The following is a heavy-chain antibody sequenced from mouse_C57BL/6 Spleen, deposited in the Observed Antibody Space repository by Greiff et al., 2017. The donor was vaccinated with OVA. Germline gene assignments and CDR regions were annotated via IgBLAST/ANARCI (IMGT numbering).Heavy chain of an antibody. Sequence: QVQLQQSGPGLVQPSQSLSITCTVSGFSLTSYGVHWVRQSPGKGLEWLGVIWSGGSTDYNAAFISRLSISKDNSKSQVFFKMNSLQADDTAIYYCARGNEFAYWGQGTLVTVSA. CDR3: ARGNEFAY. CDR1: GFSLTSYG. J-gene: IGHJ3*01. D-gene: IGHD2-1*01. CDR2: IWSGGST. V-gene: IGHV2-2*01.